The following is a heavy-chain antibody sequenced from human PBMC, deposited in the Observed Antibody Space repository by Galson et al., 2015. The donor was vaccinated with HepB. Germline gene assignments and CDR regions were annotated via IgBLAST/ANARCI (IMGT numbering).Heavy chain of an antibody. Sequence: SCKASGGTFNNYAINWVRQAPGQRLEWMGRINTGNGNRKYSQKFQGRVTITRDTFARTAYMELSSLRSDDTAVYYCARDRDIAAAGEFDNWGQGTLVTVSS. J-gene: IGHJ4*02. CDR1: GGTFNNYA. CDR3: ARDRDIAAAGEFDN. D-gene: IGHD6-13*01. CDR2: INTGNGNR. V-gene: IGHV1-3*04.